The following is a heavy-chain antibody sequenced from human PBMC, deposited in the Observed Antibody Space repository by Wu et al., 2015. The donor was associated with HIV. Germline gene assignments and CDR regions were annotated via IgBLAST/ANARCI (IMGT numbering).Heavy chain of an antibody. CDR2: FTTIFGTA. J-gene: IGHJ6*03. CDR3: ARDLFSAQIGTDYYYYYYMDV. V-gene: IGHV1-69*12. D-gene: IGHD1-1*01. CDR1: GGTFSSYG. Sequence: QVQLVQSGAEVKKPGSSVKVSCKTSGGTFSSYGVSWVRQAPGQGLEWMGGFTTIFGTANYAQKFQDRVTITADESTGTAYMELRSLRSEDTAVYYCARDLFSAQIGTDYYYYYYMDVLGQRDHGHRLL.